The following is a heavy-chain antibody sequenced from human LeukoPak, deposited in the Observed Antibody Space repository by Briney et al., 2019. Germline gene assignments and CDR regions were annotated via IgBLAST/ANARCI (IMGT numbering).Heavy chain of an antibody. CDR3: ARVHSSSWYTYYYYGMDV. V-gene: IGHV3-48*03. Sequence: PGGSLRLSCAASGFTFSSYEMNWVRQAPGKGLEWVSYISSSGSTIYYADSVKGRFTISRDNAKNSLYLQMNSLRAEDTAVYYCARVHSSSWYTYYYYGMDVCGQGTTVTVSS. J-gene: IGHJ6*02. CDR2: ISSSGSTI. D-gene: IGHD6-13*01. CDR1: GFTFSSYE.